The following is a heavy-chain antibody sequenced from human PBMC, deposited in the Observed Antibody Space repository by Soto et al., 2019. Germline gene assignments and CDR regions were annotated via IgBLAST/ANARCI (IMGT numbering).Heavy chain of an antibody. CDR2: ISSSSSYI. Sequence: EVQLVESGGGLVKPGGSLRLSCAASGFTFSSYSMNWVRQAPGKGLEWVSSISSSSSYIYYADSVKGRFTISRDNAKNSLYLHMNSLRAEDTAVYYCAKESNWGDYYYYGMDVWGQGTTVTVSS. CDR3: AKESNWGDYYYYGMDV. CDR1: GFTFSSYS. D-gene: IGHD7-27*01. V-gene: IGHV3-21*01. J-gene: IGHJ6*02.